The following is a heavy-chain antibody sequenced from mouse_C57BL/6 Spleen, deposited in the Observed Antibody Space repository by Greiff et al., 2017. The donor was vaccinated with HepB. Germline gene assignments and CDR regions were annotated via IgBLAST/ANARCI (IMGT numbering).Heavy chain of an antibody. D-gene: IGHD1-1*01. CDR2: IWRGGST. J-gene: IGHJ2*01. V-gene: IGHV2-5*01. Sequence: VQLQESGPGLVQPSQSLSITCTVSGFSLTSYGVHWVRQSPGKGLEWLGVIWRGGSTDYNAAFMSRLSITKDNSKSRVFFKMNSLQADDTAIYYCAKPNYYGSYFDYWGQGTTLTVSS. CDR1: GFSLTSYG. CDR3: AKPNYYGSYFDY.